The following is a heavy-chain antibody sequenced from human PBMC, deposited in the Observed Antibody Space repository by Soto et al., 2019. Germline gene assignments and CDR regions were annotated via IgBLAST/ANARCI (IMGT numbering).Heavy chain of an antibody. CDR1: GGTFSSYA. Sequence: QVQLVQSGAEAKKPGSSVKVSCKASGGTFSSYAISWVRQAPGQGLEWMGGIIPIFGTANYAQKFQGRVTLTADESTSTAYRELSSLRSEDTAVYYCARVWATVTPYDAFDIWGQGTMVTVSS. D-gene: IGHD4-17*01. CDR3: ARVWATVTPYDAFDI. CDR2: IIPIFGTA. J-gene: IGHJ3*02. V-gene: IGHV1-69*12.